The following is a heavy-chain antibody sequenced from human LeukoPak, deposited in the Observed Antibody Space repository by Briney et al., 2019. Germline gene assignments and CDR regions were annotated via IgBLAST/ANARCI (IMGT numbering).Heavy chain of an antibody. V-gene: IGHV3-30*18. D-gene: IGHD6-19*01. Sequence: GRPLRLSCAASGFTFSSYGMHWVRQDPGKGLQWVAVISYDGSNKYYADSVKGRFTISRDNSKLQMNSLRAEDTAVYYCAKGGSGWSYVVFGDYWGQGTLVTVSS. CDR1: GFTFSSYG. CDR3: AKGGSGWSYVVFGDY. J-gene: IGHJ4*02. CDR2: ISYDGSNK.